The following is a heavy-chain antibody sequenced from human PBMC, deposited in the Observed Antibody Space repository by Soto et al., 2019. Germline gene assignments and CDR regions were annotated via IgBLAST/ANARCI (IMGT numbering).Heavy chain of an antibody. J-gene: IGHJ6*02. V-gene: IGHV1-24*01. D-gene: IGHD2-2*01. CDR1: GYTLTELS. Sequence: ASVKVSCKVSGYTLTELSMHWVRQAPGKGLEWMGGFDPEDGETIYAQKFQGRVTMTEDTSTDTAYMELSSLRSEDTAVYYCATDTLQYQLPTRPYYYYYGMDVWGQGTTVTVSS. CDR3: ATDTLQYQLPTRPYYYYYGMDV. CDR2: FDPEDGET.